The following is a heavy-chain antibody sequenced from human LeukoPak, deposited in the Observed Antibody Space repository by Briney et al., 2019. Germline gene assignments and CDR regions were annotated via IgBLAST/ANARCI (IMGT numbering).Heavy chain of an antibody. J-gene: IGHJ4*02. CDR2: IYTTGST. V-gene: IGHV4-4*07. CDR3: ARGRTYGGNSGFDY. D-gene: IGHD4-23*01. Sequence: PSETLSLTCTVSGGSMSTYYWSWIRQPAGKGLEWIGRIYTTGSTSYNPSLKSRVTMSVDTAKNQFSLNLTSVTAADTAVYYCARGRTYGGNSGFDYWGQGTLVTVSS. CDR1: GGSMSTYY.